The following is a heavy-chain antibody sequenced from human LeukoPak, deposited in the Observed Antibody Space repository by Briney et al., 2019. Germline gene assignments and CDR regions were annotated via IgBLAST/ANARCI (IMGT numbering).Heavy chain of an antibody. CDR2: IYYTGSA. J-gene: IGHJ6*02. D-gene: IGHD3-16*01. Sequence: SETLSLTCTVSGGSISGFYWTWIRQPPGKGLEWIGQIYYTGSADYNPSLKSRITISVDTSKNQISLMVRSVTAADTAVYHCAGFGVNYDMDVWGQGTTVTVSS. CDR1: GGSISGFY. V-gene: IGHV4-59*01. CDR3: AGFGVNYDMDV.